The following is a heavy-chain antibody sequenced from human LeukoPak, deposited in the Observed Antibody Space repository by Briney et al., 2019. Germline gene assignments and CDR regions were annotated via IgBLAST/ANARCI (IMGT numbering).Heavy chain of an antibody. Sequence: QTGGSLRLSCAASGFTFSSYAMSWVRQAPGKGLEWVSGISGHGASTYYADSVKGRFTISRDNSKNTLYLQMNSLRAEDTAVYYCAKEPIAEADYNWFDPWGQGTLVTVSS. CDR1: GFTFSSYA. CDR2: ISGHGAST. D-gene: IGHD6-13*01. J-gene: IGHJ5*02. V-gene: IGHV3-23*01. CDR3: AKEPIAEADYNWFDP.